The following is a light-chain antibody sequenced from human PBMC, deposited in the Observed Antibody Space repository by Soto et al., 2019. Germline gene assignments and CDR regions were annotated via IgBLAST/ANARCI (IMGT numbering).Light chain of an antibody. CDR3: LQDYSYPWT. CDR2: AAS. V-gene: IGKV1-6*01. Sequence: IQMTQSPSSLSASVGDTVTITCLASQGIRNDLGWYQQKPGKAPKLLIHAASSLESGVPTRFSGSGSGTDFTFTISSLQAEDFATYYCLQDYSYPWTFGQGTKVDI. CDR1: QGIRND. J-gene: IGKJ1*01.